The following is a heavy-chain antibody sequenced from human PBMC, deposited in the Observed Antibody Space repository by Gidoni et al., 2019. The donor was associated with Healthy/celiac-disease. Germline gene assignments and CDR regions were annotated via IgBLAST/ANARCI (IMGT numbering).Heavy chain of an antibody. D-gene: IGHD3-10*01. J-gene: IGHJ5*02. Sequence: QVQLVESGGGLVKPGGYLRRSCAASGFTFSDYYMGWIRQAPGKGRERFSYISSSGSHTKYADSVKGRFTISRDNAKNSLYLQMNSLRAEDTAVYYCARDEGVLWFGELSDPGGQGTLVIVSS. CDR3: ARDEGVLWFGELSDP. CDR1: GFTFSDYY. V-gene: IGHV3-11*06. CDR2: ISSSGSHT.